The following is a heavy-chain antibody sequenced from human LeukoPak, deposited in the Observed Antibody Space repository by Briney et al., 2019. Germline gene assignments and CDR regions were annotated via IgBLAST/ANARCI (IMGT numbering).Heavy chain of an antibody. Sequence: GGSLRLSCAASGFTFSSYAMHWVRQAPGKGLEWVAVISYDGSNKYYADSVKGRFTISRDNSKNTLYLQMNSLRAEDTAVYYCARTEYSSGWYPFDYWGQGTLVTVSS. CDR1: GFTFSSYA. D-gene: IGHD6-19*01. CDR3: ARTEYSSGWYPFDY. CDR2: ISYDGSNK. J-gene: IGHJ4*02. V-gene: IGHV3-30-3*01.